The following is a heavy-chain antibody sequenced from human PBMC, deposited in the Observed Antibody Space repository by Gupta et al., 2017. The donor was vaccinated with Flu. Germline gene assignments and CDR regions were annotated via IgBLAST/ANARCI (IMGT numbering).Heavy chain of an antibody. D-gene: IGHD5-12*01. J-gene: IGHJ4*02. Sequence: EVQLVESGGGLVQPGGSLRLSCAASGFTFSDYYMDWVRQAPGKGLEWVGRSKDKGNSYATQNAESVKGRLAISRDDSKNSLYLQMNSLKSEDTAVYYCARAYNTGYHSPGYWGQGAMVTVSS. CDR2: SKDKGNSYAT. CDR1: GFTFSDYY. V-gene: IGHV3-72*01. CDR3: ARAYNTGYHSPGY.